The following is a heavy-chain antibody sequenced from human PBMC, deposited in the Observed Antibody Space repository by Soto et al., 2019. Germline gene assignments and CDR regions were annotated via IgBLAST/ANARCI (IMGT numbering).Heavy chain of an antibody. D-gene: IGHD6-13*01. J-gene: IGHJ6*02. V-gene: IGHV3-23*01. Sequence: GGSLRLSCAASGFTFSNAWINWVRQAPGKGLEWVSAISGSGGSTYYADSVKGRFTISRDNSKNTLYLQMNSLRAEDTAVYYCAKVYSSSWSFYYYYGMDVWGHGTTVTVSS. CDR1: GFTFSNAW. CDR3: AKVYSSSWSFYYYYGMDV. CDR2: ISGSGGST.